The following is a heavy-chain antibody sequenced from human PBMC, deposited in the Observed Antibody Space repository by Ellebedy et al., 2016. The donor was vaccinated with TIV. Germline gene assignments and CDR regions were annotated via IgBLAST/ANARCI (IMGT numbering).Heavy chain of an antibody. CDR3: AKDHSMIVVVITPDY. J-gene: IGHJ4*02. CDR2: ISGSGGST. D-gene: IGHD3-22*01. V-gene: IGHV3-23*01. Sequence: GESLKISCAASGFTFSSYAMSWVRQAPGKGLEWVSGISGSGGSTYYADSVKGRFTISRDNSKNTLYLQMNSLRAEDTAVYYCAKDHSMIVVVITPDYWGQGTLVTVSS. CDR1: GFTFSSYA.